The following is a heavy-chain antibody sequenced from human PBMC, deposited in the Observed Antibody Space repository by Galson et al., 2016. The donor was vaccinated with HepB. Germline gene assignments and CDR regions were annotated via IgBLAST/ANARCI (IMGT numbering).Heavy chain of an antibody. D-gene: IGHD3-16*02. CDR1: GFTSSRHA. CDR3: AKAYDYVWGSYRLSHNFDY. J-gene: IGHJ4*02. Sequence: SLRLSCAASGFTSSRHAMSWVRPAPRKGLDWVSAINGVGGTYYADSVKGRFTISRDISKNTAYLQMRGLRPEDTAVYYCAKAYDYVWGSYRLSHNFDYWGQGTLVTVSS. CDR2: INGVGGT. V-gene: IGHV3-23*01.